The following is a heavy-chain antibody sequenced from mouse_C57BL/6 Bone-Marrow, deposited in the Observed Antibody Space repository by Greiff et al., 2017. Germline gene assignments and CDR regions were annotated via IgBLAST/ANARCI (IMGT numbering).Heavy chain of an antibody. Sequence: EVQRVESGGGLVKPGGSLKLSCAASGFTFSSYAMSWVRQTPEKRLEWVATISDGGSYTYYPDNVKGRFTISRDNAKNNLYLQMSHLKSEDTAMYYCARDQGDYDGAWFAYWGQGTLVTVSA. CDR1: GFTFSSYA. V-gene: IGHV5-4*01. CDR2: ISDGGSYT. CDR3: ARDQGDYDGAWFAY. J-gene: IGHJ3*01. D-gene: IGHD2-4*01.